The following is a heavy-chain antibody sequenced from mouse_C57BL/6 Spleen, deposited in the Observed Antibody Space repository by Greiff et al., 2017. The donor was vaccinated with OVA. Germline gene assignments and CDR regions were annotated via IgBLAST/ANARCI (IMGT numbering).Heavy chain of an antibody. J-gene: IGHJ1*03. V-gene: IGHV5-16*01. CDR3: ARDTTVGDWYFDV. CDR1: GFTFSDYY. D-gene: IGHD1-1*01. Sequence: DVKLVESEGGLVQPGSSMKLSCTASGFTFSDYYMAWVRQVPEKGLEWVANINYDGSSTYYLDSLKSRFIISRDNAKNILYLQMSSLKSEDTATYYCARDTTVGDWYFDVWGTGTTVTVSS. CDR2: INYDGSST.